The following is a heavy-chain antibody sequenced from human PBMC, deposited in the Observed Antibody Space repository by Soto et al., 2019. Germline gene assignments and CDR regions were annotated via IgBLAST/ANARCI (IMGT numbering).Heavy chain of an antibody. D-gene: IGHD3-10*01. CDR2: IYHTESTTY. CDR1: GGSISSYY. V-gene: IGHV4-59*01. J-gene: IGHJ4*02. Sequence: QVQLQESGPGLVKPSETLSLTCTVSGGSISSYYWSWIRQPPGRGLQWIGYIYHTESTTYNYNPPIKSRVTLSLGTSNHHFSLKLPSVTAADTAVYYFAIGRVLYGSEYWGQGTLVTVSS. CDR3: AIGRVLYGSEY.